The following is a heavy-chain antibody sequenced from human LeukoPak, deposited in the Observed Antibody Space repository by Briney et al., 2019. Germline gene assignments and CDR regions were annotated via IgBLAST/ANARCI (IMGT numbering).Heavy chain of an antibody. CDR2: IYYSGST. CDR3: AEMTNERTFDI. CDR1: GGSISSYH. J-gene: IGHJ3*02. D-gene: IGHD5-24*01. Sequence: PSETLSLTCTVSGGSISSYHWSWIRQPPGKGLECIGYIYYSGSTHYNPSLKSRVTISVDTSKNQFSLKLNSVTAADTAVYYCAEMTNERTFDIWGQGTMVTVSS. V-gene: IGHV4-59*12.